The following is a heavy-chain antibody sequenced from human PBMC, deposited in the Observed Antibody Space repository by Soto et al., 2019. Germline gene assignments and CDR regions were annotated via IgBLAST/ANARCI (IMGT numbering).Heavy chain of an antibody. D-gene: IGHD4-17*01. V-gene: IGHV4-59*08. CDR1: GGSISSYY. J-gene: IGHJ4*02. CDR3: ARRYGDAFDF. Sequence: SETLSLTCTVSGGSISSYYWSWIRQPPGKGLEWIGYIYYSGSTNYNPSLKSRVTISVDTSKNQFSLKLSSVTAADTAVYYCARRYGDAFDFRGQRSPVTGSS. CDR2: IYYSGST.